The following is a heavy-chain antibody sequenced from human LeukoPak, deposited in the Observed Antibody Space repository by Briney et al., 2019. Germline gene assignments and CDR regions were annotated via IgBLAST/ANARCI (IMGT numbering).Heavy chain of an antibody. CDR2: ISRSSSAI. V-gene: IGHV3-48*02. CDR3: ARDQWYGFDH. D-gene: IGHD3-10*01. CDR1: GFTFSSYT. J-gene: IGHJ4*02. Sequence: PGGSLRLSCAASGFTFSSYTMNWVRQAPGKGLEWVSYISRSSSAIYYTDSVKGRFTISRDNAKNSLYLQMNSLRDEDTAVYYCARDQWYGFDHWGQGTLVTVSS.